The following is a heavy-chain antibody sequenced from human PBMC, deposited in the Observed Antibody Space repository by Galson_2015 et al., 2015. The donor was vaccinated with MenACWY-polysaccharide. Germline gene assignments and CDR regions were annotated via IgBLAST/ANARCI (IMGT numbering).Heavy chain of an antibody. CDR1: GLRFSGSG. CDR3: ATHQDIVVVPAAILHYYYYGMDV. CDR2: IQYDGNNK. V-gene: IGHV3-33*03. Sequence: SLRLSCAASGLRFSGSGMHWVRQAPGKGLEWVAVIQYDGNNKVYADSVKGRFTISRDNSKNTLYLEMNSLRAEDTAVYYCATHQDIVVVPAAILHYYYYGMDVWGQGTTVTVSS. J-gene: IGHJ6*02. D-gene: IGHD2-2*02.